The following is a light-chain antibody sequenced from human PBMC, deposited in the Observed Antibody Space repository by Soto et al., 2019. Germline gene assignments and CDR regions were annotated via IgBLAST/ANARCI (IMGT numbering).Light chain of an antibody. CDR2: GAS. J-gene: IGKJ1*01. CDR3: QQYHTSPLT. Sequence: EIVMTQSPATLSVSPGERATLSCSASQSVSSNLAWYQQKPGQAPRLLIYGASTRATGIPARFSGSGSGTDFTLTISRLEPEDFALYYCQQYHTSPLTFGQGTKVDIK. CDR1: QSVSSN. V-gene: IGKV3-15*01.